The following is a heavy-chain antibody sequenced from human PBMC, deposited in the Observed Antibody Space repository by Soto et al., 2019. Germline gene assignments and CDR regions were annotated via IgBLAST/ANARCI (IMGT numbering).Heavy chain of an antibody. Sequence: SGGSLRLSCATSGFTLSSFTMNWVRQAPGKGLEWLAQITTASTAFYPHSMKGRFIASRDDANNLVFLQMDNLRAEDSAIYYCVRDFPHRRAFGFWGQGTVVTVSS. D-gene: IGHD2-21*01. CDR1: GFTLSSFT. CDR3: VRDFPHRRAFGF. CDR2: ITTASTA. V-gene: IGHV3-48*03. J-gene: IGHJ3*01.